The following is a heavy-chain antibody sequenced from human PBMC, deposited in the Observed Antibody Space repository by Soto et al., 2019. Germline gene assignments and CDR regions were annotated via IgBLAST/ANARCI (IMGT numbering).Heavy chain of an antibody. Sequence: QVQLVQSGGEVKKPGASVKVSCKATGYTFTSFGISWVRQAPGQGLEWMGWISAYNGNTSYAQKLQGRVTMTTDTSTSTAYMELRSLTSDDTAVYYCARDRSMYYGMDVWGQGTTVTVSS. CDR1: GYTFTSFG. V-gene: IGHV1-18*01. CDR3: ARDRSMYYGMDV. D-gene: IGHD2-8*01. CDR2: ISAYNGNT. J-gene: IGHJ6*02.